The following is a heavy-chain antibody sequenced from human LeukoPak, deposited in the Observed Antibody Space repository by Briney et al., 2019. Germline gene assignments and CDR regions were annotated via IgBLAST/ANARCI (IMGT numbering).Heavy chain of an antibody. CDR3: ARGPSPSGDFSFGY. CDR2: INHSGST. CDR1: GESFSGYY. V-gene: IGHV4-34*01. Sequence: SETLSLTCAVYGESFSGYYWSWIRQPPGKGLEWIGEINHSGSTNYNPSLKSRVTISVDTSKNQFSLKLSSVTAADTAVYYCARGPSPSGDFSFGYWGQGTLVTVSS. J-gene: IGHJ4*02. D-gene: IGHD4-17*01.